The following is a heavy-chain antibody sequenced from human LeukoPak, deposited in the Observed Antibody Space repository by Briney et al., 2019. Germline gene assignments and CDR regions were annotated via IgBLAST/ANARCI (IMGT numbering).Heavy chain of an antibody. D-gene: IGHD1-26*01. CDR1: GGSINSYY. Sequence: SETLSLTCTVSGGSINSYYWSWIRQPPGRGLEWIGSIHYSGSTSYNPSLRSRVTISVDTSKNQFSLKLSSVTAADTAVYYCARGNSGSYYELFFDYWGQGTLVTVSS. V-gene: IGHV4-59*12. CDR3: ARGNSGSYYELFFDY. CDR2: IHYSGST. J-gene: IGHJ4*02.